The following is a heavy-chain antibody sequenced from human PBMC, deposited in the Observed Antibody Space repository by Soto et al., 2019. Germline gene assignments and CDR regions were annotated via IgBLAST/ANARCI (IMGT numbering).Heavy chain of an antibody. D-gene: IGHD5-18*01. CDR2: INPNFGSA. Sequence: QVRVVQSGAEVRKPGSSVKVSCTVSGDPSSYSAIGWLRQAPGQGLEWMGGINPNFGSAIYAQKFQGRTTITAHYMELNDLRSEDTAIYFCATYYTAVAYFENWGQGTLVTVSS. CDR1: GDPSSYSA. CDR3: ATYYTAVAYFEN. J-gene: IGHJ4*02. V-gene: IGHV1-69*01.